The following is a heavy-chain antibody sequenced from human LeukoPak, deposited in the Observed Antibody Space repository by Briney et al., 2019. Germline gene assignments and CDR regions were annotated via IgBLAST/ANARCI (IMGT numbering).Heavy chain of an antibody. CDR1: GFTFSSYS. CDR2: ISSSSSTI. D-gene: IGHD6-19*01. Sequence: GGSLRLSCAASGFTFSSYSMNWVRQAPGKGLEWVSYISSSSSTIYYADSVKGRFTISRDNAKSSLYLQMNSLRDEDTAVYYCARGLYSSGWYGGSNFDYWGQGTLVTVSS. CDR3: ARGLYSSGWYGGSNFDY. J-gene: IGHJ4*02. V-gene: IGHV3-48*02.